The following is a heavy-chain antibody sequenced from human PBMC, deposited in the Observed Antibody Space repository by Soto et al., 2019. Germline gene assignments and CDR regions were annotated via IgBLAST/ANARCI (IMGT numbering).Heavy chain of an antibody. V-gene: IGHV1-18*01. CDR2: INTYNGNT. CDR3: ARDVMIPFRWGYATTPKYNYHGMDV. D-gene: IGHD3-16*01. J-gene: IGHJ6*02. Sequence: GPEMMNPGASVKFSCKTSGYTFTTFGISWVRQAPGQGFEWMGWINTYNGNTNYAKRFQGRVTMTTETSTRTVYMELTRLTSDDTAVYYCARDVMIPFRWGYATTPKYNYHGMDVWGQGTTVSVSS. CDR1: GYTFTTFG.